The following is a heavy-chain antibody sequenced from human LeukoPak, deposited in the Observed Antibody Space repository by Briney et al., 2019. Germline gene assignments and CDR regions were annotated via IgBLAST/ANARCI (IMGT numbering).Heavy chain of an antibody. V-gene: IGHV4-39*07. CDR3: ARGPYSYDSSGAFDI. CDR1: GGSFSSSDYY. CDR2: IYYSGTT. Sequence: SETLSLTCTVSGGSFSSSDYYWGWIRQPPGKGLEWIGSIYYSGTTYYNPSLKSRVTISVDTSKNQFSLKLSSVTAADTAVYFCARGPYSYDSSGAFDIWGQGTVVTVSS. J-gene: IGHJ3*02. D-gene: IGHD3-22*01.